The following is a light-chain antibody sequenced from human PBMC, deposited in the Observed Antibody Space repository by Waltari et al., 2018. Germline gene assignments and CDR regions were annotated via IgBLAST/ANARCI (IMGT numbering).Light chain of an antibody. CDR1: STDLGDYNY. CDR3: SSYRRGSTVV. CDR2: DVT. Sequence: QSALTQPASVSGSPGQSITISCTGTSTDLGDYNYVSWYQQHPGKAPKLIIYDVTQRPSGISDRFSGSKSGDTASLIISGLQAEDESDFYCSSYRRGSTVVFGGGTKLTVL. V-gene: IGLV2-14*03. J-gene: IGLJ2*01.